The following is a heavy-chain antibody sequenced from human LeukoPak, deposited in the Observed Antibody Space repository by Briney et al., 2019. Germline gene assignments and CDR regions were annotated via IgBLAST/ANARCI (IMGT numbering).Heavy chain of an antibody. CDR1: GFTFSSYG. CDR2: ISYDGSNK. D-gene: IGHD3-22*01. J-gene: IGHJ4*02. Sequence: GGSLRLSCAASGFTFSSYGMHWVRQAPGKGLEWVAVISYDGSNKYYADSVKGRFTISRDNSKNTLYLQMNSLRAEDTAVYYCAKDEEYYESSGYYDYWGQGTLVTVSS. V-gene: IGHV3-30*18. CDR3: AKDEEYYESSGYYDY.